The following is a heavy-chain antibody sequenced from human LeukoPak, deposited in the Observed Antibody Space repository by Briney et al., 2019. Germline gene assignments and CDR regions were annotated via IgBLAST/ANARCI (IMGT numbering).Heavy chain of an antibody. V-gene: IGHV4-34*01. Sequence: SETLSLTCAVYGGSFNGYYWSWIRQPPGKGLEWIGEINHSGSTNYNPSLKSRVTISVDTSKNQFSLKLSSVTAADTAVYYCARGLVVAVFDYWSQGTLVTVSS. D-gene: IGHD2-15*01. J-gene: IGHJ4*02. CDR3: ARGLVVAVFDY. CDR2: INHSGST. CDR1: GGSFNGYY.